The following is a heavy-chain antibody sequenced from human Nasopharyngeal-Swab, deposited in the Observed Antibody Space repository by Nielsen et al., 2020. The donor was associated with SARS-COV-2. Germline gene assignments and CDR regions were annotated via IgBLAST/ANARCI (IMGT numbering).Heavy chain of an antibody. V-gene: IGHV4-34*01. Sequence: SQTLSLTCAVYGGSFSGYYWSWIRQPPGKGLEWIGEIDHSGSTNSNPSLKSRVTISVDTSKNQFSLKVSSVTAADTAVYYCATRSGYNYGGGYWGQGTLVTFSS. CDR3: ATRSGYNYGGGY. CDR2: IDHSGST. CDR1: GGSFSGYY. J-gene: IGHJ4*02. D-gene: IGHD5-18*01.